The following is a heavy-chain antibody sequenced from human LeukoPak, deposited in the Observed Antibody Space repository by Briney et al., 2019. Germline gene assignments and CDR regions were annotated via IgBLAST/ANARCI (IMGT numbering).Heavy chain of an antibody. Sequence: PGGSLRLSCAASGFTFSLFAMHWVRQSPGKGLEWVAAISYDGKDKFYADSVQGRFTFSRDNSKNTLSLQMNSLRPEDSAIYYCARDYLGTYYYGSGSYGQAKYNWFDPWGQGTLVTVSS. CDR1: GFTFSLFA. J-gene: IGHJ5*02. V-gene: IGHV3-30*04. CDR3: ARDYLGTYYYGSGSYGQAKYNWFDP. D-gene: IGHD3-10*01. CDR2: ISYDGKDK.